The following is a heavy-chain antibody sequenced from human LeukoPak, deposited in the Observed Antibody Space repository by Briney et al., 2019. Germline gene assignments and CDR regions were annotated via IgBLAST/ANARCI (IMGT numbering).Heavy chain of an antibody. CDR1: GFTFSSYA. V-gene: IGHV3-30*04. D-gene: IGHD5-18*01. Sequence: GRSLRLSCAASGFTFSSYAMHWVRQAPGKGLEWVAVISYDGSNKYYADSVKGRFTISRDNSKNTLYLQMNSLRAEDTAVYYCARDGIGDTAMGTRFDYWGQGTLVTVSS. J-gene: IGHJ4*02. CDR2: ISYDGSNK. CDR3: ARDGIGDTAMGTRFDY.